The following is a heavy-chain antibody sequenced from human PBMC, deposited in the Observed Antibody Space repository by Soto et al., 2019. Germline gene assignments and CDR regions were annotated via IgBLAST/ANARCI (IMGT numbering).Heavy chain of an antibody. CDR3: ARDNPYYDFWSGYYTETNWFDP. D-gene: IGHD3-3*01. Sequence: QVQLVESGGGVVQPGRSLRLSCAASGFTFSSYAMHWVRQAPGKGLEWVAVISYDGSNKYYADSVKGRFTISRDNYKNTLYLQMNSLRAEDTAVYYCARDNPYYDFWSGYYTETNWFDPWGQGTLVTVSS. CDR2: ISYDGSNK. CDR1: GFTFSSYA. J-gene: IGHJ5*02. V-gene: IGHV3-30-3*01.